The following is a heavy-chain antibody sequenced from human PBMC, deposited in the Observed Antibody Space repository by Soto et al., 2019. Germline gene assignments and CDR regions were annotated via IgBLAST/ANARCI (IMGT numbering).Heavy chain of an antibody. CDR1: GYSFTSYW. V-gene: IGHV5-10-1*01. D-gene: IGHD6-13*01. J-gene: IGHJ4*02. CDR2: IDPSDSYT. Sequence: GESLKISCKGSGYSFTSYWISWVRQMPGKGLEWMGRIDPSDSYTNYSPSFQGHVTISADKSISTAYLQWSSLKASDTAMYYCARHQFPGIAAAGMGIDYWGQGTLVTVSS. CDR3: ARHQFPGIAAAGMGIDY.